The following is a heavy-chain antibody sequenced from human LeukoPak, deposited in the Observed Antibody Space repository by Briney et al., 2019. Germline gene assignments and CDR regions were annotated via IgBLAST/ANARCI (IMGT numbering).Heavy chain of an antibody. CDR1: GFTVSSNY. J-gene: IGHJ4*02. CDR2: IYSGGST. Sequence: TGGSLRLSCAASGFTVSSNYMSWVRQAPGKGLEWVSVIYSGGSTYYADSVKGRFTISRDNSKNTLYLQMNSLRAEDTAVYYCARAPVLGEPHGDYWGQGTLVTVSS. D-gene: IGHD3-16*01. V-gene: IGHV3-66*01. CDR3: ARAPVLGEPHGDY.